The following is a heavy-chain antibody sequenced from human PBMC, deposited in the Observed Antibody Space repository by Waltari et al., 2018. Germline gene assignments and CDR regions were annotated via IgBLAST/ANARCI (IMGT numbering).Heavy chain of an antibody. D-gene: IGHD3-16*01. Sequence: QVQLQESGPGLVKPSQTLSLTCPVSGGSISSGGYYWSWIRQHPGKGLEWIGYIYHSGSTYYNPSLKSRVTISVDRSKNQFSLKLSSVTAADTAVYYCARGGEGNIDYWGQGTLVTVSS. CDR1: GGSISSGGYY. CDR3: ARGGEGNIDY. V-gene: IGHV4-30-2*01. J-gene: IGHJ4*02. CDR2: IYHSGST.